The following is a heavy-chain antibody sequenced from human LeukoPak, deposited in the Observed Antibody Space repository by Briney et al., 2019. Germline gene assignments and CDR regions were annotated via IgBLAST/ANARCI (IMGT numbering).Heavy chain of an antibody. Sequence: SETLSLTWTVSGGSLSSYYWSWIRQPPGRGLEWIGNVYDSGSTNYNPSLKSRVTISVDTSKNQFSLMLTSVTAADTAVYYCARHQRWSSLDPWGQGILVTVSS. J-gene: IGHJ5*02. CDR2: VYDSGST. CDR1: GGSLSSYY. CDR3: ARHQRWSSLDP. D-gene: IGHD2-15*01. V-gene: IGHV4-59*08.